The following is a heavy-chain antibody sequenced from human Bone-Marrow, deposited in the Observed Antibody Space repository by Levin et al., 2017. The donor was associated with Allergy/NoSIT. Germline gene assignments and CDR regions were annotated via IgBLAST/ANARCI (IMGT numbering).Heavy chain of an antibody. CDR3: AKELRQWLVTPFDY. CDR1: GFTFRSHG. D-gene: IGHD6-19*01. V-gene: IGHV3-30*18. CDR2: ISFDGKEE. J-gene: IGHJ4*02. Sequence: GESLKISCAASGFTFRSHGMHWVRQTLDKGLEWVAHISFDGKEENYSPSVKGRFTISRDNSKKTLFLQMNSLRVEDTAVYFCAKELRQWLVTPFDYCGQGTRVTVSS.